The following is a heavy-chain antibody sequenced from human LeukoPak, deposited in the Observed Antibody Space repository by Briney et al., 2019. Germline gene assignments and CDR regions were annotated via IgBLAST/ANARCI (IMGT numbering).Heavy chain of an antibody. J-gene: IGHJ4*02. V-gene: IGHV4-38-2*02. CDR3: ARHGPLDRPRQIHS. Sequence: SETLSLTCTVSGYSISSGYYWGWIRQPPGKGLEWIGSIYHSGRTYYNPSLKSRVTISVDTSKNQFSLQLSSVTAADTAVYYCARHGPLDRPRQIHSWSQGTLVTVSS. CDR2: IYHSGRT. CDR1: GYSISSGYY.